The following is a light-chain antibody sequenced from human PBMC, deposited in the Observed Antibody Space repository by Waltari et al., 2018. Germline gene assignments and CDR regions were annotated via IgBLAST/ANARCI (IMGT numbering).Light chain of an antibody. Sequence: DIQMTQSPSTLSASVGDRVTITCRASQSIYIWWAWYQQKPGKAPNVLIYPASSLQNGVPSRFSGSGSGTEFTLTISSLQPDDFATYYCQQYNYYPYTFGQGTRLEIK. CDR3: QQYNYYPYT. CDR1: QSIYIW. CDR2: PAS. J-gene: IGKJ2*01. V-gene: IGKV1-5*03.